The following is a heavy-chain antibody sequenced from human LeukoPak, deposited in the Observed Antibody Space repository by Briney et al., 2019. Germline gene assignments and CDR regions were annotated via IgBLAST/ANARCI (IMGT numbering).Heavy chain of an antibody. V-gene: IGHV3-74*01. CDR3: VSFYETY. CDR1: GNYW. Sequence: GGSLRLSCAASGNYWMHWVRQAPGKGLVWVSHINSDGSWTSYADSVKGRFTISEDNAKNTVYLQMDNLRAEDTAVYYCVSFYETYWGRGTLVTVSS. J-gene: IGHJ4*02. D-gene: IGHD2-2*01. CDR2: INSDGSWT.